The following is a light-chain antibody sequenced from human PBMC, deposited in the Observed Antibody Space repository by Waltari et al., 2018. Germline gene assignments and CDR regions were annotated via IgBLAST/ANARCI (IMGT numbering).Light chain of an antibody. CDR2: DVT. CDR1: RRAVGAYDH. CDR3: CSYAGRYTNYV. Sequence: QSALTQPRSVSGSPGQSVTISCTGTRRAVGAYDHVPWYQQRPDKPPKLIIYDVTERPSGVPDRFSGSKSDNKASLTISGLQADDEADYYCCSYAGRYTNYVFGSGTKVTVL. J-gene: IGLJ1*01. V-gene: IGLV2-11*01.